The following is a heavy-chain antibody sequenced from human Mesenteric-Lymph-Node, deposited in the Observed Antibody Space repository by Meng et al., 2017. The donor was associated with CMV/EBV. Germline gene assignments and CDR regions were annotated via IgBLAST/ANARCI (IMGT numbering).Heavy chain of an antibody. Sequence: SGSSISSSNWWSWVRQPPGKELEWIGEIYHSGSTNYNPSLESRVTISVDKSKNQFSLKLSSVTAADTAVYYCARLTPETDNNWFDPWGQGTLVTVSS. CDR1: GSSISSSNW. CDR3: ARLTPETDNNWFDP. V-gene: IGHV4-4*02. CDR2: IYHSGST. J-gene: IGHJ5*02. D-gene: IGHD4/OR15-4a*01.